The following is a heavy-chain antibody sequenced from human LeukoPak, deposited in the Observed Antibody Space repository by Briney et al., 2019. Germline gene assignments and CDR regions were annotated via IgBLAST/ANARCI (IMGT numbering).Heavy chain of an antibody. CDR1: GDSISRYY. J-gene: IGHJ5*02. Sequence: SETLSLTCIVSGDSISRYYWSWIRQPAGKGLEWIGRMYISGSTAYNPSLKSRVTMSLDTSKNQFSLRLTSVTAADTAMYYCARGYCGGDKCYGLENWFDPWGQGTLVTVSS. CDR2: MYISGST. D-gene: IGHD2-21*01. CDR3: ARGYCGGDKCYGLENWFDP. V-gene: IGHV4-4*07.